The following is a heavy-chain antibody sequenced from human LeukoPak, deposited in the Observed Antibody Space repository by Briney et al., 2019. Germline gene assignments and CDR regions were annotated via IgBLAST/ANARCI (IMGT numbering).Heavy chain of an antibody. D-gene: IGHD2-2*02. Sequence: GASVKVSCKASGYTFTSYGISWVRQAPGQGLEWMGWISAYNGNTNYAQKLQGRVTMTTDTSTSTAYMELRSLRFDDTAVYHCAREYNRYCSSTSCYTTPPSSSNFDYWGQGTLVTVSS. V-gene: IGHV1-18*01. CDR1: GYTFTSYG. J-gene: IGHJ4*02. CDR2: ISAYNGNT. CDR3: AREYNRYCSSTSCYTTPPSSSNFDY.